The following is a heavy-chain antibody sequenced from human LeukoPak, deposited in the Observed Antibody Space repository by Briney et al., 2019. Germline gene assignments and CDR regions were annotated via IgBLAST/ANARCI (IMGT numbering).Heavy chain of an antibody. Sequence: PGGSLRLSCAASGFNFGTHTVHWVRQAPGEGLQYVSCIGPDGAFTYYANSVKGRFTISRDNSKNTLYLQIGSLRPEDMAVYYCAREHFDVWGQGTLVTVSS. CDR3: AREHFDV. CDR2: IGPDGAFT. J-gene: IGHJ3*01. V-gene: IGHV3-64*01. CDR1: GFNFGTHT.